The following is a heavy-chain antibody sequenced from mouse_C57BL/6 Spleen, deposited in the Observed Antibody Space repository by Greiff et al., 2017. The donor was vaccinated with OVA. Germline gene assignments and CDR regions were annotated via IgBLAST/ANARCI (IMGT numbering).Heavy chain of an antibody. J-gene: IGHJ3*01. Sequence: VQLQQPGAELVMPGASVKLSCKASGYTFTSYWMHWVKQRPGQGLEWIGEIDPSDSYTNYNQKFKGKSTLTVDKSSSTAYMQLRSLTDEGSAVYYCARDYGRPFAYWGQGTLVTVSA. CDR1: GYTFTSYW. V-gene: IGHV1-69*01. D-gene: IGHD1-1*01. CDR2: IDPSDSYT. CDR3: ARDYGRPFAY.